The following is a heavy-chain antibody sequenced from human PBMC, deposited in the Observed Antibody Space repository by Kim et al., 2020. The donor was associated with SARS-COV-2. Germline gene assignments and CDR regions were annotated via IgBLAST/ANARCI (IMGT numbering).Heavy chain of an antibody. CDR3: AKDGGGPYTTGWYYFDL. CDR2: ISGSSGSV. Sequence: GGSLRLSCPASGFTFSTYAMSWVRQAPGKGLEWVSSISGSSGSVYYAESVKGRFTISRDSSKTTLYLQMNTLRAEDTAVYYCAKDGGGPYTTGWYYFDLWGQGALVTVSS. V-gene: IGHV3-23*01. D-gene: IGHD6-19*01. CDR1: GFTFSTYA. J-gene: IGHJ4*02.